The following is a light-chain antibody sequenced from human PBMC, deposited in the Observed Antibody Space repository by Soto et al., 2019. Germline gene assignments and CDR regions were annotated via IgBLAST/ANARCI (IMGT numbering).Light chain of an antibody. CDR2: EVR. Sequence: QSALTQPPSVSGSPGQSITISCTGTNSDFGGYNFVSWYQQQPGKAPKLIIYEVRNRPSGVSDRFSGSKYGNTASLTISGLQDEDEADYYCGSQTTSSTSVFGTGTKVTVL. CDR3: GSQTTSSTSV. CDR1: NSDFGGYNF. J-gene: IGLJ1*01. V-gene: IGLV2-14*01.